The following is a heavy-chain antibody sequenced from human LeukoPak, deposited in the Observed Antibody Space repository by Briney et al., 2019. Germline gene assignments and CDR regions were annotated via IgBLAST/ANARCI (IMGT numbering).Heavy chain of an antibody. V-gene: IGHV4-39*01. CDR2: IFYSGNT. D-gene: IGHD5-24*01. CDR1: GGSIDSSSYY. Sequence: SETLSLTCTVSGGSIDSSSYYWGWIRQPPGKGLEWIGSIFYSGNTYDNPSLKSRVTISVDTSKNQFSLKLNSVTAADTAVYYCARHRSKWLQSSFDYWGQGTLVTVSS. J-gene: IGHJ4*02. CDR3: ARHRSKWLQSSFDY.